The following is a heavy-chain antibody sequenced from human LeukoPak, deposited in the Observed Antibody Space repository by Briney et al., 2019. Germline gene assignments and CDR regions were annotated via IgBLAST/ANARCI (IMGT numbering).Heavy chain of an antibody. V-gene: IGHV1-46*03. D-gene: IGHD3-22*01. J-gene: IGHJ4*02. CDR1: GYTFTSYY. CDR2: INPSGGST. CDR3: ARDASPIRYYDSSTTTFDY. Sequence: ASVKVSCKASGYTFTSYYMHWVRQAPGQGLEWMGIINPSGGSTSYAQKFQGRVTMTRDTSTSTVYMELSGLRSEDTAVYYCARDASPIRYYDSSTTTFDYWGQGTLVTVSS.